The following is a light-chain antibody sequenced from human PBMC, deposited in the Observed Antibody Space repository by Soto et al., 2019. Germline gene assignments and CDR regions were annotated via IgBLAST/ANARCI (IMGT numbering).Light chain of an antibody. CDR1: QSVTGH. Sequence: EIMMTQSQATLSVSPGERATLSFRASQSVTGHLAWDQQKPGQAPRLLIYDTSTRATGIPARFSGSGSGTEFTLTISSLQSEDSALYYCQQYKNWPTFGGGTKVDIK. CDR2: DTS. J-gene: IGKJ4*01. CDR3: QQYKNWPT. V-gene: IGKV3-15*01.